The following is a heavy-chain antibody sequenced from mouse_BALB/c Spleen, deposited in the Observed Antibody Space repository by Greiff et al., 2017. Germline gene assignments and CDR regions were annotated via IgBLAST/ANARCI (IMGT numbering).Heavy chain of an antibody. J-gene: IGHJ2*01. Sequence: VQLQESGPELVKPGASVKISCKASGYTFTDYYINWVKQKPGQGLEWIGWIYPGSGNTKYNEKFKGKATLTVDTSSSTAYMQLSSLTSEDTAVYFCARSKPAYYGNYLDYWGQGTTLTVSS. V-gene: IGHV1-84*02. CDR3: ARSKPAYYGNYLDY. CDR2: IYPGSGNT. CDR1: GYTFTDYY. D-gene: IGHD2-10*01.